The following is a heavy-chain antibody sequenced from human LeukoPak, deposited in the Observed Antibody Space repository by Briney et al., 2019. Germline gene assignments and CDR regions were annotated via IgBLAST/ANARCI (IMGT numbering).Heavy chain of an antibody. V-gene: IGHV4-34*01. CDR1: GGSFSGYY. D-gene: IGHD5-18*01. CDR2: INHSGST. J-gene: IGHJ4*02. Sequence: SETLSLTCAVYGGSFSGYYWSWIRQPPGKGLEWIGEINHSGSTNYNPSLKSRVTISVDTSKNQFSLKLSSVTASDTAVYYCARGGYSYGYHDYWGQGTLVTVSS. CDR3: ARGGYSYGYHDY.